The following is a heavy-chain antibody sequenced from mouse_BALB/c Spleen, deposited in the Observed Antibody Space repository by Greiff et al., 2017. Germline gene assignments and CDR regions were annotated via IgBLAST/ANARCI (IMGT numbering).Heavy chain of an antibody. J-gene: IGHJ4*01. CDR2: IYPGGGYT. V-gene: IGHV1-63*02. CDR1: GYTFTNYW. D-gene: IGHD1-1*01. CDR3: ARSGGINTGDAMDY. Sequence: QVQLQQSGAELVRPGTSVKISCKASGYTFTNYWLGWVKQSPGNGLEWIGDIYPGGGYTNYNEKFKGKATLTADTSSSTAYMQLSSLTSEDSAVYFCARSGGINTGDAMDYWGQGTSVTVSS.